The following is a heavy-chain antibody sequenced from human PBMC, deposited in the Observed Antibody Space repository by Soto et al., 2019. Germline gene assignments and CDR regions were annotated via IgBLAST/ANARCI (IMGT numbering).Heavy chain of an antibody. Sequence: GGSLRLSCAASGFTFSSYWMSWVRQAPGKGLEWVANIKPDGSQKWYVDSVKGRLTISRDNAKKSLYLQMNSLRAEDMAVYYCARGDYYDSSGPFSDAFDIWGQGTMVTVSS. J-gene: IGHJ3*02. CDR1: GFTFSSYW. CDR2: IKPDGSQK. D-gene: IGHD3-22*01. V-gene: IGHV3-7*04. CDR3: ARGDYYDSSGPFSDAFDI.